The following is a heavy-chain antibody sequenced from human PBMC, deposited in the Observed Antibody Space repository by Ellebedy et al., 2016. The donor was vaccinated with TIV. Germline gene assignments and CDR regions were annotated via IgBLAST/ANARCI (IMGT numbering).Heavy chain of an antibody. D-gene: IGHD5-12*01. J-gene: IGHJ6*02. CDR3: AREPVDIVATISVWYGMDV. CDR2: INSDGSST. CDR1: GFTFSSYW. V-gene: IGHV3-74*01. Sequence: PGGSLRLSCAASGFTFSSYWMHWVRQAPGKGLVWVSRINSDGSSTDYADSVKGRFTISRDNAKNTLYLQMNSLRAEDTAVYYCAREPVDIVATISVWYGMDVWGQGTTVTVSS.